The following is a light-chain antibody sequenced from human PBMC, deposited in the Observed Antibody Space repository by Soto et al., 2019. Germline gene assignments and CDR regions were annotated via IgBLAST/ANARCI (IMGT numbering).Light chain of an antibody. J-gene: IGLJ2*01. Sequence: QSVLTQPPSASGTPGQRVTISCSGGSSNIGSHTVNWYQRLPGTAPKLLIYSNNQRPSGVPDRFSGSVSGTSASLAISGLQSEDEADYYCAAWHDSLNGPVFGGGTKLTVL. CDR3: AAWHDSLNGPV. CDR2: SNN. CDR1: SSNIGSHT. V-gene: IGLV1-44*01.